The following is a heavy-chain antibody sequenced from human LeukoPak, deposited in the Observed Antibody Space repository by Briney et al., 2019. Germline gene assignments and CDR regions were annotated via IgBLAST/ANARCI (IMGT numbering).Heavy chain of an antibody. CDR3: VSGFLQWLY. J-gene: IGHJ4*02. V-gene: IGHV3-7*01. CDR2: TNPDGSIK. Sequence: GGSLRLSCAASGFVFGGYWMSWVRQAPGRGLEWVANTNPDGSIKYYVDSVNGRFTISRDNAKNSLYLQMNSLRAEDTAVYYCVSGFLQWLYWGQGTLVTVSS. CDR1: GFVFGGYW. D-gene: IGHD3-3*01.